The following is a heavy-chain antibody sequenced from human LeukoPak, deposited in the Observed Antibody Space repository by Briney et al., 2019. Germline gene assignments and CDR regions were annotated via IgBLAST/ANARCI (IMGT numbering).Heavy chain of an antibody. CDR1: GLSFTTYW. CDR3: ARGGSNYGDFHY. Sequence: GGSLRLSCAASGLSFTTYWMHWVRQAPGEGLVWVSRISADGRVTNYADSVKGRFTISRDNPKNTLYLQLSSLRDEDTAVYYCARGGSNYGDFHYWGQGTLVTVSS. V-gene: IGHV3-74*01. D-gene: IGHD4-11*01. CDR2: ISADGRVT. J-gene: IGHJ4*02.